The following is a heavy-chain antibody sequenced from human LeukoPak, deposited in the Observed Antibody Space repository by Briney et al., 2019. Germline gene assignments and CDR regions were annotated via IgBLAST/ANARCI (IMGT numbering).Heavy chain of an antibody. Sequence: ASVTVSCKASGYTFTGYYVHWVRQAPGQGLEWMGWISAYNGNTNYAQKLQGRVTMTTDTSTSTAYMELRSLRSDDTAVYYCARRGYCSGGPCYYYYYGMDVWGQGTTVTVSS. CDR3: ARRGYCSGGPCYYYYYGMDV. D-gene: IGHD2-15*01. CDR1: GYTFTGYY. J-gene: IGHJ6*02. V-gene: IGHV1-18*04. CDR2: ISAYNGNT.